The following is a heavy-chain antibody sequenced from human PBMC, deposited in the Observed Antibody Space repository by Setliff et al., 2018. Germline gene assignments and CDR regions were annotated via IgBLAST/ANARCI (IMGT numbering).Heavy chain of an antibody. Sequence: PGGSLRLSCTASGFTFSSYWMHWVRQVPGKGLEWVSRINTSGGSTANADSVEGRFTISRDDAKNTLYLQTNSLRVEDTAVYYCVRDRHAYSSGWAPFEFWGQGIQVTVS. D-gene: IGHD6-19*01. CDR2: INTSGGST. CDR3: VRDRHAYSSGWAPFEF. J-gene: IGHJ4*02. CDR1: GFTFSSYW. V-gene: IGHV3-74*01.